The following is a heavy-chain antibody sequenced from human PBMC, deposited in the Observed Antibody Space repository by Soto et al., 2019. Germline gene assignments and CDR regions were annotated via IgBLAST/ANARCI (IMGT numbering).Heavy chain of an antibody. CDR2: IWYDGSNK. V-gene: IGHV3-33*01. D-gene: IGHD1-26*01. CDR3: ARDLTEATEPVYYFDY. CDR1: GFTFSSYG. Sequence: GGSLRLSCAASGFTFSSYGMHWVRQAPGKGLEWVAVIWYDGSNKYYADSVKGRLTISRDNSKNTLYLQMNSLRAEDTAVYYCARDLTEATEPVYYFDYWGQGTLVTVSS. J-gene: IGHJ4*02.